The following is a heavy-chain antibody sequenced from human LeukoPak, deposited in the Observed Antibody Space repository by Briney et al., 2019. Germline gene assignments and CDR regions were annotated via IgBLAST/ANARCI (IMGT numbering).Heavy chain of an antibody. J-gene: IGHJ4*02. CDR1: GGTFSGYA. CDR2: IIPILGIA. V-gene: IGHV1-69*04. CDR3: ARGPGGGNWLIDY. Sequence: SVKVSCKASGGTFSGYAISWVRQAPGQGLEWMGRIIPILGIANYAQKFQGRVTITADKSTSTAYMELSSLRSEDTAVYYCARGPGGGNWLIDYWGQGTLVTVSS. D-gene: IGHD4-23*01.